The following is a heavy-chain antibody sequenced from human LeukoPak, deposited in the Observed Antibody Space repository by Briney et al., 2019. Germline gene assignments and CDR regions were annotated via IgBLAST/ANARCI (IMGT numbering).Heavy chain of an antibody. D-gene: IGHD6-13*01. CDR1: GGTFSSYA. Sequence: ASVKVSCKASGGTFSSYAISWVRQAPGQGLEWMGWISAYNGNTNYAQKLQGRVTMTTDTSTSTAYMELRSLRSDDTAVYYCARTEAADDAFDIWGQGTMVTVSS. V-gene: IGHV1-18*01. CDR2: ISAYNGNT. J-gene: IGHJ3*02. CDR3: ARTEAADDAFDI.